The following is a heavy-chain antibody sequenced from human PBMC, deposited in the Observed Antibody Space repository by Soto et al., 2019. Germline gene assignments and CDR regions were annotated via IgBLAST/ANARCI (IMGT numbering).Heavy chain of an antibody. CDR3: AKDRAWQSGRYYYGMDV. Sequence: QVQLVESGGGDVQPGRSLRLSCAASGFTISKYGMHWVRQVPGKGLEWVAAISYDGSSQHFADSVKGRFTISRDNSGNTLYLHMNSLTTEDTALYYCAKDRAWQSGRYYYGMDVLGQGTTVTVSS. CDR2: ISYDGSSQ. J-gene: IGHJ6*02. V-gene: IGHV3-30*18. D-gene: IGHD3-10*01. CDR1: GFTISKYG.